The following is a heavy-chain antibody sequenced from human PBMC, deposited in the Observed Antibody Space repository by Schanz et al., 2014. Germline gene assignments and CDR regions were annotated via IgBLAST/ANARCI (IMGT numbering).Heavy chain of an antibody. CDR1: GYTFISYG. Sequence: QVQLVQSGDEVKKPGASVKVSCKASGYTFISYGITWVRQAPGQGLEWMGWINAGTGNTEYSQKFQGRVTITRDTLASTAYMEVSSLRSEDTAVYYCARSGSSNWYFFDYWGQGTLVTVSS. CDR3: ARSGSSNWYFFDY. V-gene: IGHV1-3*01. D-gene: IGHD6-13*01. CDR2: INAGTGNT. J-gene: IGHJ4*02.